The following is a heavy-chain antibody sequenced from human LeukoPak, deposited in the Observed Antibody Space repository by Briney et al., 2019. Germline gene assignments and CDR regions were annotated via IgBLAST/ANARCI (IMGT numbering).Heavy chain of an antibody. D-gene: IGHD3-10*01. Sequence: SETLSLTCAVYGGSFSGYYWSWIRQPPRKGLEWIGEINHSGSTNYNPSLKSRVTISVDTSKNQFSLKLSSVTAADTAVYYCARHSWKYYYGSGSSKGDYWGQGTLVTVSS. J-gene: IGHJ4*02. CDR2: INHSGST. CDR1: GGSFSGYY. CDR3: ARHSWKYYYGSGSSKGDY. V-gene: IGHV4-34*01.